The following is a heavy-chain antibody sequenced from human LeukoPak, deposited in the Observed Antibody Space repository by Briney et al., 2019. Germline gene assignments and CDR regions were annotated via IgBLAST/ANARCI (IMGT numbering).Heavy chain of an antibody. J-gene: IGHJ6*02. D-gene: IGHD3/OR15-3a*01. CDR3: ADLWTNGWDV. V-gene: IGHV3-48*03. CDR1: GLTFSSYE. Sequence: PGGSLRLSCVASGLTFSSYEIDWVRQAPGKGLERVSYISTSGDTIYYADSVKGRFTISRDNAKNSAYLQMNSLRAEDTAVYYCADLWTNGWDVWGQGTTVTVSS. CDR2: ISTSGDTI.